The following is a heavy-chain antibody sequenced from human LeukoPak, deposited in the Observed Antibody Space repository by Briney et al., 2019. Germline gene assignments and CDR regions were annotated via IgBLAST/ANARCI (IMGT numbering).Heavy chain of an antibody. D-gene: IGHD5-18*01. CDR1: GGSFSGYY. Sequence: SETLSLTCAVYGGSFSGYYWSWIRQPPGKGLEWIGEINHSGSTNYNPSLKSRVTISVDTSKDQFSLELSSVTAADTAVYYCARGPGYSYGYYHDYWGQGTLVTVSS. CDR2: INHSGST. J-gene: IGHJ4*02. CDR3: ARGPGYSYGYYHDY. V-gene: IGHV4-34*01.